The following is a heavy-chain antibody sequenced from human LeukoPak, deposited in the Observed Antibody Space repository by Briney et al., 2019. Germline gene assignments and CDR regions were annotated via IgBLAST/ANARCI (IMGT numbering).Heavy chain of an antibody. Sequence: GGSLRLSCAAFGFTFSSYWMSWVRQAPGKGLEWVANIKQDGSEKYYVDSVKGRFTISRDNVKNSLYLQMNSLRAEDTAVYYCARAQRYSSPDYWGQGTLVTVSS. J-gene: IGHJ4*02. CDR3: ARAQRYSSPDY. D-gene: IGHD2-15*01. CDR2: IKQDGSEK. CDR1: GFTFSSYW. V-gene: IGHV3-7*01.